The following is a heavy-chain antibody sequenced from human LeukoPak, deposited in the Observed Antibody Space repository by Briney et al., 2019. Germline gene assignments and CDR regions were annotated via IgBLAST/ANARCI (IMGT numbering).Heavy chain of an antibody. CDR2: MHWDGGRT. CDR3: VRVAYPLRFIDY. D-gene: IGHD3-16*01. CDR1: GFTFEDYA. Sequence: GGSLRLSCVASGFTFEDYALTWVRQAPRKGLDCVSGMHWDGGRTTYADSVKGRFTISRDNAKNSLYLQMHSLRAEDTAFYHCVRVAYPLRFIDYWGQGTLVTVSS. J-gene: IGHJ4*02. V-gene: IGHV3-20*01.